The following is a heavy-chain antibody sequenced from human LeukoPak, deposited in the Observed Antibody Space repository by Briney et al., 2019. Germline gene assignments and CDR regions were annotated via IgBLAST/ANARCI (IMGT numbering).Heavy chain of an antibody. CDR2: LYYSGPT. J-gene: IGHJ3*02. V-gene: IGHV4-39*01. CDR3: ARHRNNDSWSGLCAFDI. CDR1: GGSITNRFYY. Sequence: SETLSLTCSVSGGSITNRFYYWGWIRQSPGKGLEWIGSLYYSGPTYQNPYLQSRVTISVDTSKNQFSLKVTSVAAADTAVYYCARHRNNDSWSGLCAFDIWGHGTMVTVSS. D-gene: IGHD3-3*01.